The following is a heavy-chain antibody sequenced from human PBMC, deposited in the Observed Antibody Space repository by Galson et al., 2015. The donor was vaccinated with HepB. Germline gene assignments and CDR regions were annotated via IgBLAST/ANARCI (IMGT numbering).Heavy chain of an antibody. Sequence: SLRLSCAASGFTFSNCAMSWVRQAPGKGLEWVSAISGGGGGTYYADSVMGRFTISRDNSRNTLYLQMNSLRAEDTALYYCAKDPHHSGTSLFDYWGQGALVTVSS. D-gene: IGHD3-10*01. J-gene: IGHJ4*02. CDR3: AKDPHHSGTSLFDY. V-gene: IGHV3-23*01. CDR1: GFTFSNCA. CDR2: ISGGGGGT.